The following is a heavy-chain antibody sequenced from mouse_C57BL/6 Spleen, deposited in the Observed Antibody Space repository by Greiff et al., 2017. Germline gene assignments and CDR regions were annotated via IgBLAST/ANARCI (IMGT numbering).Heavy chain of an antibody. V-gene: IGHV1-82*01. Sequence: QVQLKESGPELVKPGASVKISCKASGYAFSGSWMNWVKQRPGKGLEWIGRIYPGDGDTNYNGKFKGKATLTADKSSSTAYMQLSSLTSEDSAVYFCARTDYYYGSTYYAMDYWGQGTSVTVSS. D-gene: IGHD1-1*01. J-gene: IGHJ4*01. CDR2: IYPGDGDT. CDR1: GYAFSGSW. CDR3: ARTDYYYGSTYYAMDY.